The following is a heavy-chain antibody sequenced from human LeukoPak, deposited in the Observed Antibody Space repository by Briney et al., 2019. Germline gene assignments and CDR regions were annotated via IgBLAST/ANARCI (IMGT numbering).Heavy chain of an antibody. CDR3: ARGADGYNSFPYLKYYFDY. D-gene: IGHD5-24*01. CDR1: GGSISSYY. J-gene: IGHJ4*02. Sequence: SETLSLTCTVSGGSISSYYWSWIRQPPGKGLEWIGYIYYSGSTNYNPSLKSRVTISVDTSKSQFSLKLSSVTAADTAVYYCARGADGYNSFPYLKYYFDYWGQGTLVTVSS. CDR2: IYYSGST. V-gene: IGHV4-59*01.